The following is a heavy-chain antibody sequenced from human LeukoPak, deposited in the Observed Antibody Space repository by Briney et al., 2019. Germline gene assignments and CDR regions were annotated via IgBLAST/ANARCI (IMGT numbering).Heavy chain of an antibody. CDR2: IYYSGST. CDR3: ARLWYYDFWSGYYFDY. V-gene: IGHV4-59*01. CDR1: GGSISSYY. D-gene: IGHD3-3*01. Sequence: SETLSLTCTFSGGSISSYYWSWIRQPPGKGLEWIGYIYYSGSTNYNPSLKSRVTISVDTSKNQFSLKLSSVTAADTAVYYCARLWYYDFWSGYYFDYWGQGTLVTVSS. J-gene: IGHJ4*02.